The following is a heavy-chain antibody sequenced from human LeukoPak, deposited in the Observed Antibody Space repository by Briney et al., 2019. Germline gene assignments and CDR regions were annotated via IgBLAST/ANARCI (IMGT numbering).Heavy chain of an antibody. Sequence: GGSLRLSCAASGFTFSSYSMNWVRQAPGKGLEWVSSISSSSSYIYYADSVKGRFTISRDNAKNSLYLQMNSLRAEDTAAYYCARDAVNDAFDIWGQGIMVTVSS. J-gene: IGHJ3*02. D-gene: IGHD6-19*01. CDR3: ARDAVNDAFDI. CDR1: GFTFSSYS. CDR2: ISSSSSYI. V-gene: IGHV3-21*01.